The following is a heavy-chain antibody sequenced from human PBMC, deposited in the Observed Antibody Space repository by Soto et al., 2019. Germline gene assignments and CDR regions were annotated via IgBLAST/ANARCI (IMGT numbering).Heavy chain of an antibody. CDR3: ARPPGGGTLFAN. V-gene: IGHV5-51*01. D-gene: IGHD6-13*01. CDR1: GNSFADSF. Sequence: PGESLNISCQGSGNSFADSFIGWVRQVPGRGLEWVGIIYPGYSDIRYRPSFQGRVTISADKSVNTAYLQWSSLRASDTAIYYCARPPGGGTLFANWGQGTPVTVSS. J-gene: IGHJ4*02. CDR2: IYPGYSDI.